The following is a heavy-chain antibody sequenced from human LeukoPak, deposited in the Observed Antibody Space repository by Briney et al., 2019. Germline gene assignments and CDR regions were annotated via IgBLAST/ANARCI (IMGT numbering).Heavy chain of an antibody. J-gene: IGHJ5*02. V-gene: IGHV5-51*01. Sequence: GESLKISCKGSGYSFTNYWIGWVRQMPGKGLEWMGIIYPGDSDTTYSPSFQGQVTISADKSISTAYLQCSSLKASDTAIYYCARRYRSGGSCYRNWFDPWGQGTLVTVSS. CDR2: IYPGDSDT. D-gene: IGHD2-15*01. CDR1: GYSFTNYW. CDR3: ARRYRSGGSCYRNWFDP.